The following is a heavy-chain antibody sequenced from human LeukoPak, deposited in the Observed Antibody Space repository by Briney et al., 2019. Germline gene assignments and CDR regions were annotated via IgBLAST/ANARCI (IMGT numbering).Heavy chain of an antibody. V-gene: IGHV3-23*01. CDR2: ISGSGGGT. Sequence: GGSLRLSCAASGFTFSSYAMSWVRQAPGKGLEWVSAISGSGGGTYYADSVKGRFTISRDNSKNTLYLQMNSLRAEDTAVYYCANRDIVVVPAAPRIYYYGMDVWGQGTTVTVSS. J-gene: IGHJ6*02. CDR3: ANRDIVVVPAAPRIYYYGMDV. D-gene: IGHD2-2*01. CDR1: GFTFSSYA.